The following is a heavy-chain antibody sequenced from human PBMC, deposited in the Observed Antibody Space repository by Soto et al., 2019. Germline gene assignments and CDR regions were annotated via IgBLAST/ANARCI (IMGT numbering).Heavy chain of an antibody. CDR2: IYATGTT. D-gene: IGHD2-2*01. Sequence: SETLSLSCTVSGASISGFYWSWIRKSAGKGLEWIGRIYATGTTDYNPSLKSRVMMSVDTSKKQFSLNLMSVTAADTATYYCARDSRTGCSSTDCYMSWGRGILVTVSS. CDR3: ARDSRTGCSSTDCYMS. CDR1: GASISGFY. V-gene: IGHV4-4*07. J-gene: IGHJ5*02.